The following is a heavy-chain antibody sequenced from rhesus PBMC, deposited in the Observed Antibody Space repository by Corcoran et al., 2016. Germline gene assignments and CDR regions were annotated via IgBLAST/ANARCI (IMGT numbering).Heavy chain of an antibody. CDR2: IYGSGGGT. D-gene: IGHD3-3*01. J-gene: IGHJ4*01. CDR3: ASFFLVDY. CDR1: GGSISDDYY. Sequence: QVQLQESGPGLVKPSETLSLTCAVSGGSISDDYYWSWFRQPPGKGLEWIGDIYGSGGGTNYNPSLKNRVTSSIDTSKNQFSLKRSSVTAADTAVYYCASFFLVDYWGQGVLVTVSS. V-gene: IGHV4-106*01.